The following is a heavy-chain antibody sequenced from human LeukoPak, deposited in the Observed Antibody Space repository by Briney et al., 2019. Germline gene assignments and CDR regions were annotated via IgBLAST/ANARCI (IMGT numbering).Heavy chain of an antibody. CDR2: ISYDGSNK. CDR1: GFTFSDYY. Sequence: GGSLRLSCAASGFTFSDYYMSWIRQAPGKGLEWVAVISYDGSNKYYADSVKGRFTISRDNSKNTLYLQMNSLRAEDTAVYYCARDLYYYDSSGYGEYWGQGTLVTVSS. CDR3: ARDLYYYDSSGYGEY. V-gene: IGHV3-30-3*01. J-gene: IGHJ4*02. D-gene: IGHD3-22*01.